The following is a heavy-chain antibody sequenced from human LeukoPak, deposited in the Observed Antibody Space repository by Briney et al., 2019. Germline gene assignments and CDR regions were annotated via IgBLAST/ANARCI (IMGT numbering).Heavy chain of an antibody. Sequence: ASVKVSCKASGYTFIGYYMHWVRQAPGQGLEWMGWINPNSGGTKYAQKFQGRVTMTRDTSISTAYMELSRLRSDDTAVYYCARAVAGSHNWFDPWGQGTLVTVSS. CDR1: GYTFIGYY. CDR2: INPNSGGT. J-gene: IGHJ5*02. CDR3: ARAVAGSHNWFDP. V-gene: IGHV1-2*02. D-gene: IGHD6-19*01.